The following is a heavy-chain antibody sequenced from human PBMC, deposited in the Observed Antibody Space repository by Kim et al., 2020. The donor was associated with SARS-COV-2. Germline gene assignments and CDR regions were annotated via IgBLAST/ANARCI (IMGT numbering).Heavy chain of an antibody. J-gene: IGHJ6*02. CDR1: GFTFSSYG. V-gene: IGHV3-30*18. D-gene: IGHD2-2*01. CDR2: ISYDGSNK. CDR3: AKDWEDIVVVPAVYDYYYYGMDV. Sequence: GGSLRLSCAASGFTFSSYGMHWVRQAPGKGLEWVAVISYDGSNKYYADSVKGRFTISRDNSKNTLYLQMNSLRAEDTAVYYCAKDWEDIVVVPAVYDYYYYGMDVWGQGTTVTVSS.